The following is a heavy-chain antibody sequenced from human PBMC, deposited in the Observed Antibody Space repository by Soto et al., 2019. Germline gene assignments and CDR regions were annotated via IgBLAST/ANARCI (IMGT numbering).Heavy chain of an antibody. D-gene: IGHD5-12*01. CDR2: MNPNSGNT. Sequence: QVQLVQSGAEVKKPGASVKVSCKASGYTFTSYDINWVRQATGQGLEWMGWMNPNSGNTGYAQKFQGRVTMTRNTSISKAYMELSSLRSEDTAVYYCARYSRWLRLRQYGMDVWGQGTTVTVSS. J-gene: IGHJ6*02. CDR1: GYTFTSYD. CDR3: ARYSRWLRLRQYGMDV. V-gene: IGHV1-8*01.